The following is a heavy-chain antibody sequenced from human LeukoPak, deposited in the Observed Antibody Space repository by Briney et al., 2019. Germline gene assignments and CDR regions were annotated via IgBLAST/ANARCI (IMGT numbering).Heavy chain of an antibody. V-gene: IGHV4-4*07. J-gene: IGHJ4*02. CDR3: ARDIRGYSYGYSFDY. CDR2: IYTSGST. Sequence: SETLSLTCTVSGGSISSYYWSWIRPPAGKGLEWIGRIYTSGSTNYNPSLKSRVTMSVDTSKNQFSLKLSSVTAADTAVYYCARDIRGYSYGYSFDYWGQGTLVTVSS. D-gene: IGHD5-18*01. CDR1: GGSISSYY.